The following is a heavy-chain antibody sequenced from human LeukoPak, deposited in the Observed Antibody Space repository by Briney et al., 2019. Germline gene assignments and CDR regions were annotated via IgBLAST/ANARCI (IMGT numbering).Heavy chain of an antibody. CDR2: ISSNGGST. V-gene: IGHV3-64*01. D-gene: IGHD3-22*01. CDR3: ARGSSGYYVY. Sequence: GGSLRLSCAASGFTFSSYAMHWVRQAPGKGLEYVSAISSNGGSTYYANSVKGRFTISGDNSKNTLYLQMGSLRAEDMAVYYCARGSSGYYVYWGQGTLVTVSS. CDR1: GFTFSSYA. J-gene: IGHJ4*02.